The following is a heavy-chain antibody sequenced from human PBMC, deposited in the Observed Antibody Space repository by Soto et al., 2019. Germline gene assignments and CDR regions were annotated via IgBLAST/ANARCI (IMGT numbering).Heavy chain of an antibody. CDR3: ARADDYTYRFDY. D-gene: IGHD4-4*01. V-gene: IGHV4-30-4*01. CDR1: GGSISSGDYY. J-gene: IGHJ4*02. CDR2: VSHSEGT. Sequence: SETLSLTCTVSGGSISSGDYYWGWIRQPPGKGLECIGYVSHSEGTYYNPSLMSRLIISIDTSTNQFSLNLNSVTAADTAVYYCARADDYTYRFDYWGQGTLVTVSS.